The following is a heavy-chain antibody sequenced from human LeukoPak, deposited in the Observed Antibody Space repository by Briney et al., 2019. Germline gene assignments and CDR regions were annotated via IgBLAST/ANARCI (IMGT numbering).Heavy chain of an antibody. Sequence: GSVKVSCKASGYTFTSYYTHWVRQAPGQGLEWMGIINPSGGSTSYAQKFQGRVTMTRDTSTSTVYVELSSLRSEDTAVYYCARDGETTVTTFPFDYWGQGTLVTVSS. V-gene: IGHV1-46*01. J-gene: IGHJ4*02. CDR3: ARDGETTVTTFPFDY. CDR2: INPSGGST. CDR1: GYTFTSYY. D-gene: IGHD4-17*01.